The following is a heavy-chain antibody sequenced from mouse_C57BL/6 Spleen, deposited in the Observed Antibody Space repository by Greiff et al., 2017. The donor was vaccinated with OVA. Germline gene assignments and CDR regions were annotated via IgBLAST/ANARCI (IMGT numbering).Heavy chain of an antibody. CDR2: IDPSDSYT. CDR1: GYTFTSYW. Sequence: VKLQQPGAELVMPGASVKLSCKASGYTFTSYWMHWVKQRPGQGLEWIGEIDPSDSYTNYNQKFKGKSTLTVDKSSSTAYMQLSSLTSEDSAVYYCALAGLRRGYAMDYWGQGTSVTVSS. D-gene: IGHD2-4*01. J-gene: IGHJ4*01. V-gene: IGHV1-69*01. CDR3: ALAGLRRGYAMDY.